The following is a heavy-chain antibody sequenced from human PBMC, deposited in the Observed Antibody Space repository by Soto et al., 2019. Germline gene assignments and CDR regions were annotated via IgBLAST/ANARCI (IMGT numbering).Heavy chain of an antibody. V-gene: IGHV3-53*02. D-gene: IGHD3-10*01. Sequence: EVQLVQTGGGLIQPGGSLRLSCAASGFTVSSTYMSWVRQAPGKGLAWVSVIYSGGSTYYADSLKGRFTTSRDNSKNTLYLQMNSLRAEDTAVYYCARSGPQPFDYWGQGTLVTVSS. CDR2: IYSGGST. CDR1: GFTVSSTY. J-gene: IGHJ4*02. CDR3: ARSGPQPFDY.